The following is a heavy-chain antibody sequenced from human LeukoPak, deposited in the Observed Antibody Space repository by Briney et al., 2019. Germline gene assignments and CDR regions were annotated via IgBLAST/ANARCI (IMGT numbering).Heavy chain of an antibody. J-gene: IGHJ6*02. D-gene: IGHD2-2*01. Sequence: GGSLRLSCAASGFTSSSYDMHWVRQATGKGLEWVSAIGTAGDTYYPGSVKGRFTISRENAKNSLYLQMNSLRAGDTAVYYCARAPAATWSYYYYGMDVWGQGTTVTVSS. V-gene: IGHV3-13*01. CDR2: IGTAGDT. CDR3: ARAPAATWSYYYYGMDV. CDR1: GFTSSSYD.